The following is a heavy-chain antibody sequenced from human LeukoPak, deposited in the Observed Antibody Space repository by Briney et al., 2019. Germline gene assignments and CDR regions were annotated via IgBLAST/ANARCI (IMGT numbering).Heavy chain of an antibody. CDR2: IYYSGST. D-gene: IGHD2-21*01. V-gene: IGHV4-59*01. Sequence: SETLSLTCTVSGGSISSYYWSWIRQPPGKGLEWIGYIYYSGSTNYNPSLKSRVTISVDTSKNQFSLKLSSVTAADTALYYCAKGLFDYYYYYGMDVWGQGTTVTVSS. J-gene: IGHJ6*02. CDR1: GGSISSYY. CDR3: AKGLFDYYYYYGMDV.